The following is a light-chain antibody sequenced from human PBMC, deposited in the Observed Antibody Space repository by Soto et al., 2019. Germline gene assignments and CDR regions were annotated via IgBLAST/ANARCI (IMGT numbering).Light chain of an antibody. CDR2: DAS. V-gene: IGKV1-5*01. Sequence: DIQMTQSPSTLSASVGDRVTITCRASQSIRNWLAWYQQKPGKAPNLLIFDASSLQSGVPSRFSGSGSGTEFTLTISSLQPEDFATYYCLQHNSYPSTFGQGTKVDIK. J-gene: IGKJ1*01. CDR1: QSIRNW. CDR3: LQHNSYPST.